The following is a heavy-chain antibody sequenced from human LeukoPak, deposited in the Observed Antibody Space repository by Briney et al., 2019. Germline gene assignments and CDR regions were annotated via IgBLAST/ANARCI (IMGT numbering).Heavy chain of an antibody. CDR3: ARSPGGVNNWFDP. CDR2: IYYSGST. J-gene: IGHJ5*02. Sequence: PSETLSLTCTVSGGSISSSSYYWGWIPQPPGKGLEWIGSIYYSGSTYYNPSLKSRLTISIDTSNNQFSLKLNSVTAADTAVYYCARSPGGVNNWFDPGAREPWSPSPQ. D-gene: IGHD2-8*01. V-gene: IGHV4-39*07. CDR1: GGSISSSSYY.